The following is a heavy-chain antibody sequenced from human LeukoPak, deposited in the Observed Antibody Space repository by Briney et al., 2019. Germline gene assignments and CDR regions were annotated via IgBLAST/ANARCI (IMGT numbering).Heavy chain of an antibody. CDR2: IIPIFGIA. D-gene: IGHD3-16*01. CDR1: GGTFSSYG. J-gene: IGHJ4*02. CDR3: ATHSTYYDYVWGRQNYFDY. Sequence: WASVKVSCKASGGTFSSYGISWVRQAPGQGLEWMRRIIPIFGIANYAQKFQGRVTITADKSTSTAYMELSSLRSEDTAVYYCATHSTYYDYVWGRQNYFDYWGQGTLVTVSS. V-gene: IGHV1-69*04.